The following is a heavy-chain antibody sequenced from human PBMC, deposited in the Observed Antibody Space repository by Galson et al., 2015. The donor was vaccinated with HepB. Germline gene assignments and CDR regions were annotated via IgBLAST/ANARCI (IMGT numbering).Heavy chain of an antibody. CDR1: GGTFSRFP. Sequence: SVKVSCKASGGTFSRFPISWVRQAPGQGLEWMGRIIPMLGVTNYAQKFQGRVTLTADKSTGTAYMELSSLRSEDTAMYYCARGGTDFWSGSYDSWGHGTLVTVSS. J-gene: IGHJ5*01. D-gene: IGHD3-3*01. CDR2: IIPMLGVT. V-gene: IGHV1-69*04. CDR3: ARGGTDFWSGSYDS.